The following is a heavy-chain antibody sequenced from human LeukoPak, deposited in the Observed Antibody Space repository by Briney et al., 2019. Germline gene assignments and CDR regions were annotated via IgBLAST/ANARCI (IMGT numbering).Heavy chain of an antibody. CDR1: GGTFSSYA. D-gene: IGHD2-2*01. J-gene: IGHJ4*02. Sequence: ASVKVSCKASGGTFSSYAISWVRQAPGQGLEWMGWISAYNGNTNYAQKLQGRVTMTTDTSTSTAYMELRSLRSDDTAVYYCARAYCSSTSCYSGAWYFDYWGQGTLVTVSS. CDR3: ARAYCSSTSCYSGAWYFDY. CDR2: ISAYNGNT. V-gene: IGHV1-18*01.